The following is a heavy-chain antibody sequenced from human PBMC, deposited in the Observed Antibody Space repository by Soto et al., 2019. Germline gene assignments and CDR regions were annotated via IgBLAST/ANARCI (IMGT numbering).Heavy chain of an antibody. CDR3: AREDSIIIPAVSDF. D-gene: IGHD2-2*01. CDR1: GFAFNNYG. J-gene: IGHJ4*02. CDR2: ISKSDYT. Sequence: GGSLRLSCTVSGFAFNNYGINWVRQAPGKGLEWVSSISKSDYTYYSDSVTGRFTISRDNAKNSVSLQMNTLRVEDTAVYYCAREDSIIIPAVSDFWGQGTLVTVST. V-gene: IGHV3-21*01.